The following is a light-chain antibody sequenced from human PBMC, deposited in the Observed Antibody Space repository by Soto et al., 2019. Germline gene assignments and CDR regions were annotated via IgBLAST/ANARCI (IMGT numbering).Light chain of an antibody. CDR1: QSVSSSY. J-gene: IGKJ2*01. V-gene: IGKV3-20*01. CDR2: GAS. Sequence: EIVLTQSPGTLSLSPGERATLSCSASQSVSSSYLDWYQQKPGQAPRLLIYGASSRATGIPDRFSGSGSGTDSTLTISRLEPEDVAEYYCQQYGSSPGYTFGQGTKLEIK. CDR3: QQYGSSPGYT.